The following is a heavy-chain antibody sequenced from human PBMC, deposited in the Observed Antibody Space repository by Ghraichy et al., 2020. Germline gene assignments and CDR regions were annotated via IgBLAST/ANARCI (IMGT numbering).Heavy chain of an antibody. V-gene: IGHV4-59*01. J-gene: IGHJ6*02. CDR1: GGSISSYY. D-gene: IGHD1/OR15-1a*01. CDR2: IYYSGST. CDR3: ARVDPNTDGYYYGMDV. Sequence: SETLSLTCTVSGGSISSYYWSWIRQPPGKGLEWIGYIYYSGSTNYNPSLKSRVTISVDTSKNQFSLKLSSVTAADTAVYYCARVDPNTDGYYYGMDVWGQGTTVTVSS.